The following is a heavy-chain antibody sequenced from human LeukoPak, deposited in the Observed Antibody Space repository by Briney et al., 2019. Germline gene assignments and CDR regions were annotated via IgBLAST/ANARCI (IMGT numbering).Heavy chain of an antibody. D-gene: IGHD1-26*01. J-gene: IGHJ4*02. V-gene: IGHV3-48*03. CDR3: AREVVGTTSELDY. Sequence: GGSLRLSCAASGFTFSSYEMNWVRQAPGKGLEWISYISSSGSTIYYADSVKGRFTISRDNAKNSLYLQMNSLRAEDTAVYYCAREVVGTTSELDYWGQGTLVTVSS. CDR1: GFTFSSYE. CDR2: ISSSGSTI.